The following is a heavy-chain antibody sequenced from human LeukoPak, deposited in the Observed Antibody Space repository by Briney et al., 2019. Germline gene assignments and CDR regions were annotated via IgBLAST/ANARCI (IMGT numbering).Heavy chain of an antibody. Sequence: PGGSLRLSCAASGFTVSSNEMSWVRQAPGKGLEWVSSISGGSTYYADSRKGRFTISRDNSKNTLYLQMNSLRAEDTAVYYCAKGYYGDYEYWGQGTLVTVSS. CDR2: ISGGST. CDR3: AKGYYGDYEY. CDR1: GFTVSSNE. J-gene: IGHJ4*02. D-gene: IGHD4-17*01. V-gene: IGHV3-38-3*01.